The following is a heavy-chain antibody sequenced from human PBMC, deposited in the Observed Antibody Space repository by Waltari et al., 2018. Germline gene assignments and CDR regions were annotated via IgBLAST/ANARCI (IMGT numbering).Heavy chain of an antibody. D-gene: IGHD1-26*01. V-gene: IGHV3-30*18. J-gene: IGHJ4*02. CDR3: AKDDGRGLCFDY. Sequence: QVQLVESVGAFVQPGRSLRLSCASSGFPFSAYGMHWVRQAPGKGLEWVAVMSYDGRNKNYADSVKGRVTISRDSSNNTLYLQMNSLRAEDTAVYYCAKDDGRGLCFDYWGQGTLVTVSS. CDR1: GFPFSAYG. CDR2: MSYDGRNK.